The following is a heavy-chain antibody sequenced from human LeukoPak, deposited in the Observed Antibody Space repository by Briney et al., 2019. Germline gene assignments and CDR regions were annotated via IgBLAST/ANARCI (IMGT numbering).Heavy chain of an antibody. Sequence: GGSLRLSCAASGFTFSSYAMSWVRQAPGKGLEWVAVISYDGSNKYYADSVKGRFTISRDNSKNTLYLQMDSLRAEDTAVYYCAKDLPRYCSGGSCYLFDYWGQGTLVTVSS. D-gene: IGHD2-15*01. J-gene: IGHJ4*02. V-gene: IGHV3-30*18. CDR2: ISYDGSNK. CDR1: GFTFSSYA. CDR3: AKDLPRYCSGGSCYLFDY.